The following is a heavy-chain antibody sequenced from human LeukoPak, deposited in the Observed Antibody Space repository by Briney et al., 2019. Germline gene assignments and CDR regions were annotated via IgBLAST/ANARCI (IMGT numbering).Heavy chain of an antibody. V-gene: IGHV4-61*08. Sequence: SETLSLTCTVSGGSISSGGYYWSWIRQHPGKGLEWTGYIYYSGSTYYNPSLKSRVTMSVDTSKNQFSLKLSSVTAADTAVYYCTRGSTGAFGPWGQGTLVTVSS. CDR1: GGSISSGGYY. CDR2: IYYSGST. D-gene: IGHD7-27*01. J-gene: IGHJ5*02. CDR3: TRGSTGAFGP.